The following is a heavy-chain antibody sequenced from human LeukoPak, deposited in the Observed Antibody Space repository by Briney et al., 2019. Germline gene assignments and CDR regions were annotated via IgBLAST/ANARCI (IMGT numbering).Heavy chain of an antibody. CDR3: ARQNGGSWNYYYYMDV. D-gene: IGHD1-26*01. CDR1: GGPLTSYY. J-gene: IGHJ6*03. Sequence: SETLSLTCAVSGGPLTSYYWTWIRQPPGKGLEWIGEVNHSGSTNYNPSLKSRVTISVDTSKNQFSLRLRSVTAADTAVYYCARQNGGSWNYYYYMDVWGKGTTITVSS. CDR2: VNHSGST. V-gene: IGHV4-34*01.